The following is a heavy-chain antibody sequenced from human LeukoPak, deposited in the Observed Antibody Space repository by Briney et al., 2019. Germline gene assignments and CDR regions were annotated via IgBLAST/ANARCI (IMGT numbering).Heavy chain of an antibody. D-gene: IGHD3-3*01. CDR3: AKAQARYDFWSGKRE. CDR2: ISSSGSTI. CDR1: GFTFSDYY. V-gene: IGHV3-11*04. J-gene: IGHJ4*02. Sequence: GGSLRLSCAASGFTFSDYYMSWIRQAPGKGLEWVSYISSSGSTIYYADSVKGRFTISRDNAKNSLYLQMNSLRAEDTAVYYCAKAQARYDFWSGKREWGQGTLVTVSS.